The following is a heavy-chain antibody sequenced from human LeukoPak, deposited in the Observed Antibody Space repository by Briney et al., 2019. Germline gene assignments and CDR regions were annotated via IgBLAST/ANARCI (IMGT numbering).Heavy chain of an antibody. CDR2: INHSGST. D-gene: IGHD3-3*01. V-gene: IGHV4-34*01. Sequence: PSETLSLTCAVSGASISSDYWSWIRQPPGKGLEWIGEINHSGSTNYNPSLKSRVTISVDTSKNQFSLKLSSVTAADTAVYYCARGGVRFLEWLTGWFDPWGQGTLVTVSS. CDR1: GASISSDY. J-gene: IGHJ5*02. CDR3: ARGGVRFLEWLTGWFDP.